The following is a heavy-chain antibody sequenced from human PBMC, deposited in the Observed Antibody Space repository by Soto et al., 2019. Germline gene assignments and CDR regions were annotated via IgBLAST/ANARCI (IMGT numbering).Heavy chain of an antibody. CDR2: ISGSGGKT. J-gene: IGHJ4*02. CDR1: GLTFSSFA. D-gene: IGHD3-22*01. CDR3: AKDKPASGSVVGNYDS. Sequence: GGSLRLSCAASGLTFSSFAMSWVRQAPGKGLEWVSAISGSGGKTYYADSVKGRFSISRDNSKSTLYLQMNSLRAEDTAIYFCAKDKPASGSVVGNYDSWGQGTLVTVSS. V-gene: IGHV3-23*01.